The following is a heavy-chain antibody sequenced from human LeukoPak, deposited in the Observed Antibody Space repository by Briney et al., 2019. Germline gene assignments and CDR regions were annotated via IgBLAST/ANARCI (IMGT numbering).Heavy chain of an antibody. V-gene: IGHV3-9*03. CDR2: ISWNSGST. J-gene: IGHJ3*02. CDR1: GFTFDDYA. CDR3: AKGYSSSWEHDAFDI. Sequence: GRSLRLFCAASGFTFDDYAMHWVRQAPGKGLEWVSGISWNSGSTGYADSVKGRFTISRDNAKDSLYVQMNSLRAEDMAFYYCAKGYSSSWEHDAFDIWGHGTMVTVSS. D-gene: IGHD6-13*01.